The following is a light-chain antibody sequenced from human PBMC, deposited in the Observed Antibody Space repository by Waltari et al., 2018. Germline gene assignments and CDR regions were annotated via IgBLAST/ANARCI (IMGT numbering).Light chain of an antibody. CDR1: NSNIGSNP. V-gene: IGLV1-44*01. CDR3: AAWDYSLNGVL. J-gene: IGLJ2*01. Sequence: QSVVPPPPPASGTPGQRVTISCSGSNSNIGSNPVNWYQQLPGTAPKVLIYSNNQRPSGVPDRFSGSKSGTSASLAISGLQSEDEADYYCAAWDYSLNGVLFGGGTKLTVL. CDR2: SNN.